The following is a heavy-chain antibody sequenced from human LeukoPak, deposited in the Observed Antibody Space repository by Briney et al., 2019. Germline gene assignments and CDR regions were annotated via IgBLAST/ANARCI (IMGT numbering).Heavy chain of an antibody. CDR2: MNPNSGNT. D-gene: IGHD3-3*01. CDR3: ARGHTIFGVAPMGY. CDR1: GYTFTSYD. V-gene: IGHV1-8*01. Sequence: GASVKVSCKASGYTFTSYDINWVRQATGQGLEWMGWMNPNSGNTGYAQNFQGRVTMTRNTSISTAYMELSSLRSEDTAVYYCARGHTIFGVAPMGYWGQGTLVTVSS. J-gene: IGHJ4*02.